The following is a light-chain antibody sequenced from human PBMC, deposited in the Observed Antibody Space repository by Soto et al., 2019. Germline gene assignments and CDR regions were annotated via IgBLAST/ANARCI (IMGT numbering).Light chain of an antibody. Sequence: EIVMTQSPVTLSVSPGERATLSCRASQSVSSNLAWYQQKPGQAPRLLIYGASTRATGIPARISGSRSGTAFTLTISSLQSEDFAVYYCQQYNNWPRTFGQGTKVEI. CDR1: QSVSSN. CDR2: GAS. J-gene: IGKJ1*01. V-gene: IGKV3-15*01. CDR3: QQYNNWPRT.